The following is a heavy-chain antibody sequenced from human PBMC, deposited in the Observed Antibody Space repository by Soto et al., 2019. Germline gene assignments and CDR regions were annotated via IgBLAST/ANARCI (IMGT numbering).Heavy chain of an antibody. V-gene: IGHV1-24*01. CDR2: FDTEDGET. J-gene: IGHJ3*02. D-gene: IGHD3-22*01. CDR1: GYTLTELS. CDR3: ATIVPITMIVVVRHVDAFDI. Sequence: ASVKVSCKFSGYTLTELSMHWVRQAPGKRRAGMGGFDTEDGETIYAQKFQGRVTMTEDTSTDTAYMELSSLRSEDTAVYYCATIVPITMIVVVRHVDAFDIWGQGTMVTVSS.